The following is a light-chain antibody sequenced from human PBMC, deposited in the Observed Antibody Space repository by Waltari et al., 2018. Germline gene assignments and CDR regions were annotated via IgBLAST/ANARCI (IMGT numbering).Light chain of an antibody. J-gene: IGKJ4*01. CDR3: QQYSGYSGI. V-gene: IGKV1-5*01. Sequence: DIQMTQSPSTLSASVGDRVTITCRASQGISRWLAWYQQKPGKPPKVLIYDASSLESGVASRFSGSGSETEFTLVISNLQPDDVATYYCQQYSGYSGIFGGGTK. CDR2: DAS. CDR1: QGISRW.